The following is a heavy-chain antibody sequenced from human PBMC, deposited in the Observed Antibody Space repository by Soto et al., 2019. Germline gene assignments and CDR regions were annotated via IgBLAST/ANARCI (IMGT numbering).Heavy chain of an antibody. CDR2: ISGSGGTT. CDR1: GFTFSTYA. J-gene: IGHJ3*02. CDR3: AHPRGYGVFDAYDI. V-gene: IGHV3-23*01. D-gene: IGHD4-17*01. Sequence: GGSLRLSCAASGFTFSTYAMSWFRQAPVKGLEWVSAISGSGGTTYYADSVKGRFTISRDNFMNTLYLRMNSLRIEDTAVYYCAHPRGYGVFDAYDIWGQGTLVTVSS.